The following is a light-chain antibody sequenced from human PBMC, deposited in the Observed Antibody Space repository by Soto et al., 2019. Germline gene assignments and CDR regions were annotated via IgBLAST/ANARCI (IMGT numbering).Light chain of an antibody. CDR3: KRYDGAPKA. CDR2: AAS. Sequence: DFQMTQSPSSLSASVGDRVTITCRASRGINNNLAWYQQKPGKVPQLLIYAASTLQTGVPSRFSGSGYGADFTLTITSLQPDDVATYYCKRYDGAPKAFGQGTKVEIK. CDR1: RGINNN. V-gene: IGKV1-27*01. J-gene: IGKJ1*01.